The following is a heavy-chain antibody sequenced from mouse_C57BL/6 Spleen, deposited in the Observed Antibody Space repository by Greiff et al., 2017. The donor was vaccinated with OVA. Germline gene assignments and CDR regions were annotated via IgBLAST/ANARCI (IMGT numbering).Heavy chain of an antibody. CDR2: ILPGSGST. J-gene: IGHJ2*01. Sequence: QVHVQQSGAELMQPGASVKLSCKAAGYTFTGYWIEWVKQRPGHGLEWIGEILPGSGSTNYNEKFKGKATFTADTSSNTAYMQLSSLTTEDSAIDYCASRFNHDWGYFDYWGQGTTLTVSS. CDR3: ASRFNHDWGYFDY. D-gene: IGHD2-4*01. V-gene: IGHV1-9*01. CDR1: GYTFTGYW.